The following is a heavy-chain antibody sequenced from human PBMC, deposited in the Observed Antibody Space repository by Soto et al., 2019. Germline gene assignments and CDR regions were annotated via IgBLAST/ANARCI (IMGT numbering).Heavy chain of an antibody. CDR3: ARGSFNSGLYYYYYMDV. CDR2: IYYSGST. Sequence: SETLSLTCTVSGGSISSYYWSWIRQPPGKGLEWIGYIYYSGSTNYNPSLKSRVTISVDTSKNQFSLKLSSVTAADTAVYYCARGSFNSGLYYYYYMDVWGKGTTVTVSS. D-gene: IGHD5-12*01. V-gene: IGHV4-59*12. CDR1: GGSISSYY. J-gene: IGHJ6*03.